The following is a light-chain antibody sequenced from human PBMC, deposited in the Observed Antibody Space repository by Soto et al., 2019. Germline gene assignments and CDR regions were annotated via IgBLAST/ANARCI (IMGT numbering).Light chain of an antibody. V-gene: IGKV3-11*01. CDR3: QKRSNWAWT. CDR2: DAS. CDR1: QSVSSY. J-gene: IGKJ1*01. Sequence: EIVLTQSPATLSFSPVERATLSCRASQSVSSYLAWYQQKPGQAPRLLIYDASNRATGIPARFSGSGSGTDFTLTISSLEPEDFAVYYCQKRSNWAWTFGQGTKVDIK.